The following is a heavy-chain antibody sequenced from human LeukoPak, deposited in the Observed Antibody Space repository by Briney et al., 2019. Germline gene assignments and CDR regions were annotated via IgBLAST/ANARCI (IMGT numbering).Heavy chain of an antibody. CDR2: ISGSGGST. Sequence: GGSLRLSCAASGFTFSSYAMSWVRQAPGKGLEWVSAISGSGGSTYYADSVKGRFTISRDNSKNTLYLQMNSLRAEDTAVYYCAKEIGYCSSTSCRFLDYWGQGTLVTVSS. CDR1: GFTFSSYA. CDR3: AKEIGYCSSTSCRFLDY. D-gene: IGHD2-2*01. J-gene: IGHJ4*02. V-gene: IGHV3-23*01.